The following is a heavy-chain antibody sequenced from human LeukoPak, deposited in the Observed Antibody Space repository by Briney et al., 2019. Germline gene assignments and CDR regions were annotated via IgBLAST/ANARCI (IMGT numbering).Heavy chain of an antibody. CDR3: ARHSGASPHYFDY. J-gene: IGHJ4*02. CDR1: GDSFNSYY. D-gene: IGHD1-26*01. V-gene: IGHV4-59*08. Sequence: PSETLSLTCTVSGDSFNSYYWSWIRQPPGRGLEWIGYIYYSGSTNYNPSLKSRVTISVDTSKNQFSLRLSSVTAADTAIYYCARHSGASPHYFDYWGQGALVTVSS. CDR2: IYYSGST.